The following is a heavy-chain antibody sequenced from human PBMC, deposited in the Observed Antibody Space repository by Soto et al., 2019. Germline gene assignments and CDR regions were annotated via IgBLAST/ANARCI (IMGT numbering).Heavy chain of an antibody. J-gene: IGHJ6*02. CDR2: ISAYNGNT. Sequence: GASVKVSCKASGYTFTNSGISWVRQAPGQGLEWMGWISAYNGNTNYAQKLQGRVTMTTDTSTSTAYMELRSLRSDDTAVYYCARDSVAGYYYGMDVWGQGTTVTVSS. V-gene: IGHV1-18*01. CDR3: ARDSVAGYYYGMDV. D-gene: IGHD6-19*01. CDR1: GYTFTNSG.